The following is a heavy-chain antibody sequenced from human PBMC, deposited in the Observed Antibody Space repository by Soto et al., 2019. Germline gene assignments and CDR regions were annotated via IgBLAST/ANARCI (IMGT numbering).Heavy chain of an antibody. J-gene: IGHJ4*02. D-gene: IGHD6-13*01. V-gene: IGHV3-66*01. CDR3: ARVGQQLVPIDY. CDR2: IYSGGST. Sequence: GGSLRLSCAASGFTVSSNYMSWVRQAPGKGLEWVSVIYSGGSTYYADSVKGRFTISRDNSKNTLYLQMNSLRAEDTAVYYCARVGQQLVPIDYWGQGTLVTVSS. CDR1: GFTVSSNY.